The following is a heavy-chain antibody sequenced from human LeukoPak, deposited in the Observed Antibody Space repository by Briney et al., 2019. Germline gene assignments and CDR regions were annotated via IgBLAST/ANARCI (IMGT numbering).Heavy chain of an antibody. D-gene: IGHD1-1*01. CDR2: ISGSGGST. CDR3: AKSFRRTGSLIDY. J-gene: IGHJ4*02. CDR1: GFTFSSYG. Sequence: GGSLRLSCAASGFTFSSYGMSWVRQAPGKGLEWDSAISGSGGSTYYADSVKGRFTISRDNSKNTLYLQMNSLRAEDTAVYYCAKSFRRTGSLIDYWGQGTLVTVSS. V-gene: IGHV3-23*01.